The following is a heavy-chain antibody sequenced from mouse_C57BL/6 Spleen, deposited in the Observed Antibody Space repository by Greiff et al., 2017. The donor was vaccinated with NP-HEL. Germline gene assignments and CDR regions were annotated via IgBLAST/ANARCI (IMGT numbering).Heavy chain of an antibody. Sequence: EVQRVESGGDLVKPGGSLKLSCAASGFTFSSYGMSWVRQTPDKRLEWVATISSGGSYTYYPDSVKGRFTISRDNAKNTLYLQRSSLKSEDTAMYYCARHEENYDYDGGAWFAYWGQGTLVTVSA. J-gene: IGHJ3*01. V-gene: IGHV5-6*01. CDR1: GFTFSSYG. D-gene: IGHD2-4*01. CDR2: ISSGGSYT. CDR3: ARHEENYDYDGGAWFAY.